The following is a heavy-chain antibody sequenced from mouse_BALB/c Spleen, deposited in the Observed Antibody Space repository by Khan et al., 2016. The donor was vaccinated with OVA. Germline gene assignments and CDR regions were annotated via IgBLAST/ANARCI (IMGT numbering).Heavy chain of an antibody. J-gene: IGHJ3*01. CDR3: ARGYDFFAY. CDR1: GYSFTLYY. CDR2: VNPNTGGS. V-gene: IGHV1-26*01. Sequence: EVQLQQSGPDLVKPGASVKISCKASGYSFTLYYMTWVKQSHGKSLEWIGRVNPNTGGSDYNQEFKGKATLTVDKSSNTAYMELHSLASEDSAVHYCARGYDFFAYWGQGTLVTVSA. D-gene: IGHD2-14*01.